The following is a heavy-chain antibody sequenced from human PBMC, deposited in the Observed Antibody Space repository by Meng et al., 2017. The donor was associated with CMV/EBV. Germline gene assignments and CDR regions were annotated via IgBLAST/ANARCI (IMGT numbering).Heavy chain of an antibody. CDR2: ISAYNGNT. CDR3: ASCVSTSYYYYYGMDV. D-gene: IGHD2-2*01. CDR1: GYTFTSYG. Sequence: ASVKVSCKASGYTFTSYGISWVRQAPGQGLEWMGWISAYNGNTNYAQKLQGRVTMTTDTSTSTAYMELRSLRSDDTAVYYCASCVSTSYYYYYGMDVWGQGTTVTVSS. V-gene: IGHV1-18*01. J-gene: IGHJ6*02.